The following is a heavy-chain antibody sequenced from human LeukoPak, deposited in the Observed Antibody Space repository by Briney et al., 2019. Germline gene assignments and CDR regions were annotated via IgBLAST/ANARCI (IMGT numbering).Heavy chain of an antibody. Sequence: PEPLSLTCTVAGGSISRYYGGWIRQPPRIGLAWIGYIYYSGSTNYNPSLKSRVTISVDTSKNQFSLKLSSVTAADTAVYYCARGEGGYGAFDIWGQGTMVTVSS. D-gene: IGHD5-12*01. CDR3: ARGEGGYGAFDI. CDR2: IYYSGST. J-gene: IGHJ3*02. V-gene: IGHV4-59*01. CDR1: GGSISRYY.